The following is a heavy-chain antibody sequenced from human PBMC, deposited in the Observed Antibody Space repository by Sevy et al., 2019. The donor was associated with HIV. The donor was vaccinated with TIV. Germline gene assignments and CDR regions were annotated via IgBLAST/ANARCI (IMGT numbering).Heavy chain of an antibody. CDR2: IYYSGST. D-gene: IGHD3-3*01. J-gene: IGHJ5*02. CDR3: ARCVGFWSAYYGHALFDP. CDR1: GGSISSYY. Sequence: SETLSLTCTVSGGSISSYYWSWIRQPPGKGLEWIGYIYYSGSTNYNPSLKSRVTISVDTSKNQFSLKLSSVTAADTAVYYCARCVGFWSAYYGHALFDPWGQRTLVTVSS. V-gene: IGHV4-59*01.